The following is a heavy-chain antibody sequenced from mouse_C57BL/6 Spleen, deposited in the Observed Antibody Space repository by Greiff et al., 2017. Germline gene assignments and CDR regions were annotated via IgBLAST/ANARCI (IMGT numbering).Heavy chain of an antibody. CDR3: TSGTRYFDY. J-gene: IGHJ2*01. CDR1: GFTFSNYW. D-gene: IGHD4-1*01. V-gene: IGHV6-3*01. Sequence: EVKLMESGGGLVQPGGSMKLSCVASGFTFSNYWMNWVRQSPEKGLEWVAQIRLKSDNYATHYAESVKGRFTTSRDDSKSSVYLQMNNLRADDTGIYYCTSGTRYFDYWGQGTTLTVSS. CDR2: IRLKSDNYAT.